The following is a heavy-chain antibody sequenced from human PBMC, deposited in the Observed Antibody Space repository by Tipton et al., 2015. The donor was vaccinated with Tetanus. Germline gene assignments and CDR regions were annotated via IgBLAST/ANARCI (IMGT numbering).Heavy chain of an antibody. CDR3: ARLREIVSRSGWDFDY. CDR1: GGSMSTSGHY. CDR2: LSYSGRT. D-gene: IGHD5/OR15-5a*01. Sequence: TLSLTCIVSGGSMSTSGHYGAWVRQSPGQGLEWIGSLSYSGRTYYNPSLKSRVTMPVDTSKKDFSVRLRSVTAADTAVYYCARLREIVSRSGWDFDYWGQGILVTVSS. J-gene: IGHJ4*02. V-gene: IGHV4-39*02.